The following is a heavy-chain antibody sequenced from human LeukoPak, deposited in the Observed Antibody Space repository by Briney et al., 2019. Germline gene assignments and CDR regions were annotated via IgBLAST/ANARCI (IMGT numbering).Heavy chain of an antibody. CDR2: ISSSSSTV. J-gene: IGHJ3*02. V-gene: IGHV3-48*01. Sequence: GGSLRLSCAASGFTFSSYTMNWVRQAPGKGLEWVSKISSSSSTVYYADSVKGRFTISRDNAKNSLYLQMNSLRAEDTAVYYCARDSPQALAILHAFDIWGHGTMVTVSS. D-gene: IGHD5-12*01. CDR3: ARDSPQALAILHAFDI. CDR1: GFTFSSYT.